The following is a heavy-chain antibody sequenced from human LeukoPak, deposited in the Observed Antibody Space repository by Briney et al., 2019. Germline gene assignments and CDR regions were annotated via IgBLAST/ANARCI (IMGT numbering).Heavy chain of an antibody. D-gene: IGHD3-10*01. CDR1: GYTFTSYG. V-gene: IGHV1-2*02. CDR3: AIVLPYFGY. J-gene: IGHJ4*02. Sequence: ASVKVSCKASGYTFTSYGISWVRQAPGQGLEWMGWINPKSGDTNYAQKFQGRVTMTRDTSISTAYMDMSSLRSDDTAVYYCAIVLPYFGYWGQGTLLTVSS. CDR2: INPKSGDT.